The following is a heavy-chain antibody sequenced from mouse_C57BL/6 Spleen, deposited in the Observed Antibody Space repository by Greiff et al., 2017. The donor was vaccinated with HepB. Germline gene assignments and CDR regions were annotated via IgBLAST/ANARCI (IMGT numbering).Heavy chain of an antibody. CDR2: IDPSDSYT. D-gene: IGHD1-1*01. Sequence: QVQLKQPGAELVTPGASVKLSCKASGYTFTSYWMHWVKQRPGQGLEWIGEIDPSDSYTNYNQKFKGKSTLTVDKSSSTAYMQLSSLTSEDSAVYYCARSSTTVVEDYYAMDYWGQGTSVTVSS. V-gene: IGHV1-69*01. CDR1: GYTFTSYW. J-gene: IGHJ4*01. CDR3: ARSSTTVVEDYYAMDY.